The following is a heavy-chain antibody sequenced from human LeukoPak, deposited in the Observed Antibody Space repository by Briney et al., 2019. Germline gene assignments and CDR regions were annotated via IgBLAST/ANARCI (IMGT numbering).Heavy chain of an antibody. D-gene: IGHD6-19*01. Sequence: PGGSLRLSCAASGFTFGSYAMTWVHQAPGKGLEWVSGISGSGDSTYYADSVKGRFTISRDNSKKTLYLQMNSLRAEDTAVYYCAKEPRYSSSNYYYYYMDVWGKGTTVTVPS. V-gene: IGHV3-23*01. CDR2: ISGSGDST. CDR3: AKEPRYSSSNYYYYYMDV. J-gene: IGHJ6*03. CDR1: GFTFGSYA.